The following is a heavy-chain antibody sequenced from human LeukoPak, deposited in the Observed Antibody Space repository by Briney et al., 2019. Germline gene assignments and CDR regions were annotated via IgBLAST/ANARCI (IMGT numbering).Heavy chain of an antibody. Sequence: GGSLRLSCAASGFTFSSYSMNWVRQAPGKGLEWVSSISSSSSYIYYADSVKGRFTISRDNAKNSLYLQMNSLRAEDTAVYYCAKERGYSGYDRYWYFDLWGRGTLVTVSS. D-gene: IGHD5-12*01. J-gene: IGHJ2*01. CDR1: GFTFSSYS. V-gene: IGHV3-21*01. CDR3: AKERGYSGYDRYWYFDL. CDR2: ISSSSSYI.